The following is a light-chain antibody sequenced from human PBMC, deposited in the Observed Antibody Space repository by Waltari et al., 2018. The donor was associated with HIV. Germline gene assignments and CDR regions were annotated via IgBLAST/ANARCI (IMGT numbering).Light chain of an antibody. CDR1: QSIYTN. J-gene: IGKJ1*01. CDR2: DAS. CDR3: QQYNNWPRT. V-gene: IGKV3-15*01. Sequence: VMTQSPATVSVSPGEGATLSCRAGQSIYTNLVWYQKKPGQAPRLLIYDASTRATGIPARFSGSGSGTEFTLTISSLQSEDSAIYYCQQYNNWPRTFGQGTKVEIK.